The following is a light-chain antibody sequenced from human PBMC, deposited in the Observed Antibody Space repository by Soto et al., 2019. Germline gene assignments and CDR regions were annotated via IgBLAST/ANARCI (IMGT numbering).Light chain of an antibody. CDR1: SRDIGTYDL. CDR3: CSYAGYTIYV. CDR2: EAT. V-gene: IGLV2-23*01. J-gene: IGLJ1*01. Sequence: QSVLTQPASVSVSPGQSITISRTGTSRDIGTYDLVSWYQPHPGKVPKLIIYEATKRPSGVSSRLSGSKSGTPASLTISGRQAEDEADYCSCSYAGYTIYVVGRGTKGTVL.